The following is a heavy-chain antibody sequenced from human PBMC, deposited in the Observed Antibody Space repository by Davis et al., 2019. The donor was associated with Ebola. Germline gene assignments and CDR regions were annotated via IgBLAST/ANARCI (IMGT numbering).Heavy chain of an antibody. J-gene: IGHJ6*04. CDR3: ARRRIADATPRHYYNPFLKSRVTISVDTSKNQFSLKLGSVTAADTAVYYCARRRIVGATTLYYYYGMDV. D-gene: IGHD1-26*01. CDR2: IYYSGST. Sequence: SETLSLTCTVSGGSISSYYWSWIRQPPGKGLEWIGYIYYSGSTYYNPSLKSRVTISVDTSKNQFSLKMSSVTAADTAMSYLARRRIADATPRHYYNPFLKSRVTISVDTSKNQFSLKLGSVTAADTAVYYCARRRIVGATTLYYYYGMDVWGKGTTVTVSS. V-gene: IGHV4-59*12. CDR1: GGSISSYY.